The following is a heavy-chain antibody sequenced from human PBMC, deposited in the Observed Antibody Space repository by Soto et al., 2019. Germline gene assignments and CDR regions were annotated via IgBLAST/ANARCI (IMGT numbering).Heavy chain of an antibody. CDR1: GGSISSYY. D-gene: IGHD2-15*01. CDR3: ARGYCSGGSCYDY. Sequence: KPSETLSLTCTVSGGSISSYYWSWIRQPPGKGLEWIGYIYYSGSTNYNPSLKSRVTISVDTSKNQFSLKLSSVTAADTAVYYCARGYCSGGSCYDYWGQGTLVTVSS. CDR2: IYYSGST. V-gene: IGHV4-59*01. J-gene: IGHJ4*02.